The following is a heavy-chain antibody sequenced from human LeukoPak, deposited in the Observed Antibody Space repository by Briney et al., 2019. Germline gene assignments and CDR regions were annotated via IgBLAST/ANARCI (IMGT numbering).Heavy chain of an antibody. J-gene: IGHJ4*02. Sequence: SETLSLTCTVSGYSISSGYYWGWIRQPPGKGLEWIGSIYHSGSTYYNPSLKSRVTISVDTSKNQFSLKLSSVTAADTAVYYCARGNRLYYYDSSGYYYFDYWGQGTLVTVSS. CDR2: IYHSGST. D-gene: IGHD3-22*01. CDR1: GYSISSGYY. CDR3: ARGNRLYYYDSSGYYYFDY. V-gene: IGHV4-38-2*02.